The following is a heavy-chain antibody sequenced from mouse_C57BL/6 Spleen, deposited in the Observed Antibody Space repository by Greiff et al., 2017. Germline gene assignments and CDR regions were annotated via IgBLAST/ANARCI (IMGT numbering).Heavy chain of an antibody. V-gene: IGHV6-3*01. J-gene: IGHJ4*01. Sequence: EVMLVESGGGLVQPGGSMKLSCVASGFTFSNYWMNWVRQSPEKGLEWVAQIRLKSDNYATHYAESVKGRFTISRDDSKSSVYLQMNNLRAEDTGIYYCTGWGYALYYYAMDYWGQGASVTVST. CDR1: GFTFSNYW. D-gene: IGHD2-2*01. CDR3: TGWGYALYYYAMDY. CDR2: IRLKSDNYAT.